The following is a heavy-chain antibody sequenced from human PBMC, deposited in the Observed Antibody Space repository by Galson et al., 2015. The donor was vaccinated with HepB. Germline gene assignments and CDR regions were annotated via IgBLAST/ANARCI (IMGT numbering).Heavy chain of an antibody. Sequence: LSLTCTVSGDSISSSGYYWGWIRQPPGQGLEWVGSIDYSGNTYYTPSLQSRVTISVDTSNNQFSLKLFSVSAAGTAVYYCMRGGVLYRRETYYFDYWGRGALVTVSS. V-gene: IGHV4-39*07. J-gene: IGHJ4*02. CDR3: MRGGVLYRRETYYFDY. CDR2: IDYSGNT. D-gene: IGHD2/OR15-2a*01. CDR1: GDSISSSGYY.